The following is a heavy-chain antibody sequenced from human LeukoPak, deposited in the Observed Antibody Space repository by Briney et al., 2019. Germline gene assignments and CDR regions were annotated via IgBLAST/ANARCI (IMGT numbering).Heavy chain of an antibody. CDR3: TRDGTSGWHFDY. Sequence: GGSLRLSCAASGFTFSSYPMHWVRQAPGKGLEYVSSILGNGGTTSYANSVEGRFTISRDNSRNTLYLQMGSLRADDMAVYYCTRDGTSGWHFDYWGQGTLVTVSS. V-gene: IGHV3-64*01. CDR2: ILGNGGTT. CDR1: GFTFSSYP. D-gene: IGHD6-19*01. J-gene: IGHJ4*02.